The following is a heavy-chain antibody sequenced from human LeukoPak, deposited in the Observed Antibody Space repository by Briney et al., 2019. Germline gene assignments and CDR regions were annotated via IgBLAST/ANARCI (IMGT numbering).Heavy chain of an antibody. J-gene: IGHJ3*02. CDR1: GGSISSYY. V-gene: IGHV4-4*07. Sequence: ASETLSLTCTVSGGSISSYYWSWIRQPAGEGLEWIGRIYTSGSTNYNPSLESRVTMSVDTSKNQFSLKLSSVTAADTAVYYCARGVRWLPDDAFDIWGLGTMVTVSS. D-gene: IGHD5-24*01. CDR3: ARGVRWLPDDAFDI. CDR2: IYTSGST.